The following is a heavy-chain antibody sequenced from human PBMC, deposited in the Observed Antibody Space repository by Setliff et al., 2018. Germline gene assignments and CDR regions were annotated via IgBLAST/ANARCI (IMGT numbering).Heavy chain of an antibody. Sequence: PGGSLRLSCAASGFTFSTYSINWVRQAPGKGLEWIAYISSRSNTIYYVDSVKGRFTISRDNAKNSLYLQLNSLRAEDTAVYYCATNPRKGRSGGYYYNDPYYFYMDVWGKGTAVTVSS. CDR1: GFTFSTYS. CDR2: ISSRSNTI. D-gene: IGHD3-22*01. J-gene: IGHJ6*03. CDR3: ATNPRKGRSGGYYYNDPYYFYMDV. V-gene: IGHV3-48*01.